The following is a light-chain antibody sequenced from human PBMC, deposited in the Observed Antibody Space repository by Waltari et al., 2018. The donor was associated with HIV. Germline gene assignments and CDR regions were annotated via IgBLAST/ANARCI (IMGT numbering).Light chain of an antibody. J-gene: IGLJ2*01. Sequence: QSALTQPPSASGSPGQSVTISCAGTSSDIGLYNFVSWYQHHPGKAPKLMISEVSRRPSGVPDRFSGSKSGNTASLTVSGLQAEDEAAYYCFSYAGNNYLLFGGGT. CDR1: SSDIGLYNF. CDR3: FSYAGNNYLL. V-gene: IGLV2-8*01. CDR2: EVS.